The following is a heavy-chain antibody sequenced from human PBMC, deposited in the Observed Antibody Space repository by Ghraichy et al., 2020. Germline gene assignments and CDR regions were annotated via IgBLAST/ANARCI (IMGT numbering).Heavy chain of an antibody. J-gene: IGHJ5*02. V-gene: IGHV4-61*03. CDR3: ARGYSSTLLNWFDP. D-gene: IGHD6-19*01. Sequence: ETLSLTCTVSGGSINISDYYWSWIRQPPGKGLECIGYIYDSGSTKYNPSLKSRVTISVDTSKNHFSLKLTSVTAADTAVYYCARGYSSTLLNWFDPWGQGTLVTVSS. CDR2: IYDSGST. CDR1: GGSINISDYY.